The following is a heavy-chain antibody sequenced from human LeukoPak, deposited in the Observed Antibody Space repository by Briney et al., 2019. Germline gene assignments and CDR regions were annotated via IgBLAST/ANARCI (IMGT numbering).Heavy chain of an antibody. CDR1: GFTFSSYG. Sequence: GGSLRLSCAASGFTFSSYGMHWVRQAPGKGLEWGAVIWYDGSNKYYADSVKGRFTISRDNSKNTLYLQMNSLRAEDTAVYYCAKDEDSSGYYPIFDYWGQGTLVTVSS. CDR3: AKDEDSSGYYPIFDY. D-gene: IGHD3-22*01. J-gene: IGHJ4*02. V-gene: IGHV3-30*02. CDR2: IWYDGSNK.